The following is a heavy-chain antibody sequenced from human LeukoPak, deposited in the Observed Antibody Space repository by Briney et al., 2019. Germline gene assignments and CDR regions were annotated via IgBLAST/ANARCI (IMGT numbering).Heavy chain of an antibody. CDR3: AKDGGSGYYYFDY. CDR2: ISSSGSTI. D-gene: IGHD3-22*01. J-gene: IGHJ4*02. CDR1: GFTFSDYY. Sequence: PGGSLRLSCAASGFTFSDYYMSWIRQAPGKGLEWVSYISSSGSTIYYADSVKGRFTISRDNSKNTLYVQMNSLRAEDTAVYYCAKDGGSGYYYFDYWGQGTLVTVSS. V-gene: IGHV3-11*01.